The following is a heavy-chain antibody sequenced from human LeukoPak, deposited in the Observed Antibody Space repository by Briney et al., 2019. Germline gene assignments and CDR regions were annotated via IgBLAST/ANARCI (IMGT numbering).Heavy chain of an antibody. Sequence: PGGSLRLSCTASGFTFSSYAMHWVRQAPGKGLEWVAVISYDGSNKYYADSVKGRFTISRDNSKNTLYLQMNSLRAEDTAVYYCARVPIAAAGTWTFDYWGQGTLVTVSS. CDR2: ISYDGSNK. V-gene: IGHV3-30*01. J-gene: IGHJ4*02. D-gene: IGHD6-13*01. CDR1: GFTFSSYA. CDR3: ARVPIAAAGTWTFDY.